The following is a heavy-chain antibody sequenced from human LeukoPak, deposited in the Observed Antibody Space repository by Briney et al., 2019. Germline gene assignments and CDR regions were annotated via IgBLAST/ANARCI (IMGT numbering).Heavy chain of an antibody. Sequence: ASVKVSCKTSGYTFTDYYMHWVRQAPGQGLEWMGWINPNSGVISSTQKFQGRVTMTRDTSITTVYMEVRWLTSDDTAIYYCARADRLDGAPYLIGPWGQGTLVTLSS. CDR3: ARADRLDGAPYLIGP. V-gene: IGHV1-2*02. D-gene: IGHD2-21*01. CDR1: GYTFTDYY. CDR2: INPNSGVI. J-gene: IGHJ5*02.